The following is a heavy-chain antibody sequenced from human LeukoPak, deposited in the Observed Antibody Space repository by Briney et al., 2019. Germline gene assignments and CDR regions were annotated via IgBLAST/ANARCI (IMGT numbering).Heavy chain of an antibody. D-gene: IGHD1/OR15-1a*01. J-gene: IGHJ4*02. Sequence: PGGSLRLSCAAPGLTLRNFAMSWVRQAPGKGLEWVSAIGGGITNTFYAASVEGRFTLSRDNSKNTLFLQMNGLRAEDTAVYFCATRGVGTTYYWGQGTLVTVSS. V-gene: IGHV3-23*01. CDR2: IGGGITNT. CDR1: GLTLRNFA. CDR3: ATRGVGTTYY.